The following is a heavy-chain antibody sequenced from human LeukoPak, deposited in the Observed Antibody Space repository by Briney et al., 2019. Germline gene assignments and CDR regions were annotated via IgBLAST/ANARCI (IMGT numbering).Heavy chain of an antibody. V-gene: IGHV3-74*01. D-gene: IGHD3-10*01. J-gene: IGHJ4*02. CDR3: TREGAYDSGTYGAGDY. CDR2: LNTGGNST. Sequence: GGSLRLSCTASGFNFSNYWMHWVRQAPGKGLVWVSRLNTGGNSTIYADSVKGRFIISRYNAKSTLYLQMNSLRADDTGVYYCTREGAYDSGTYGAGDYWGQGTLVTVSS. CDR1: GFNFSNYW.